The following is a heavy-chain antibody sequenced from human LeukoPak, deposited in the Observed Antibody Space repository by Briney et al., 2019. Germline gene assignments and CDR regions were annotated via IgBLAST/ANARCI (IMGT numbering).Heavy chain of an antibody. Sequence: GRSPRLSCAASGFNLSSYGMHWVRQDPGKRLERGAVILYDGSNRYYADSVQGRFTNPRDNSKNTLYLQMNSLRAEDTAVYYCARDPDYGDERSFDYWGQGTRVSVSS. J-gene: IGHJ4*02. CDR3: ARDPDYGDERSFDY. V-gene: IGHV3-33*01. D-gene: IGHD4-17*01. CDR1: GFNLSSYG. CDR2: ILYDGSNR.